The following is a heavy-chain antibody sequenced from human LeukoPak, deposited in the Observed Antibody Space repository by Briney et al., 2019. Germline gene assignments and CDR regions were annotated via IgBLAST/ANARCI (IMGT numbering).Heavy chain of an antibody. J-gene: IGHJ4*02. CDR1: GGSISSGDYY. CDR2: IYYSGST. V-gene: IGHV4-30-4*08. Sequence: SETLSLTCTVSGGSISSGDYYWSWIRQPPGKCLEWIGYIYYSGSTYYNPSLKSRVTISVDTSKNQFSLKLSSVTAADTAVYYCARDPGWLPDYWGQGTLVTVSS. CDR3: ARDPGWLPDY. D-gene: IGHD5-24*01.